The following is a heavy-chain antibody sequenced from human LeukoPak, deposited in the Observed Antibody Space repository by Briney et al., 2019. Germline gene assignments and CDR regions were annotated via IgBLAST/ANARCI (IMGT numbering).Heavy chain of an antibody. CDR1: GFTFSSYA. CDR3: ASSRIYGAYYYYMDV. D-gene: IGHD4-17*01. J-gene: IGHJ6*03. CDR2: ISGSGGST. V-gene: IGHV3-23*01. Sequence: SGRSLRLSCAASGFTFSSYAMSWVRQAPGKGLEWVSAISGSGGSTYYADSVKGRFTISRDNSKNTLYLQMNSLRAEDTAVYYCASSRIYGAYYYYMDVWGKGTTVTVSS.